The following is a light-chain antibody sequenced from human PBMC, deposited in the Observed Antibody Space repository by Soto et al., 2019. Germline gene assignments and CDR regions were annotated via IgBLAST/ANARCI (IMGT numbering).Light chain of an antibody. V-gene: IGLV2-23*02. CDR1: SSDVGRYNP. CDR3: CSYAGSGLGV. Sequence: QSALTQPASVSGSPGQSITISCTGTSSDVGRYNPVSWYQQHPGKAPKLLIYEVSERPSGVSDRFSGSKSGSTASLTISGLQTEDEGNYYCCSYAGSGLGVFGGGTKLTVL. CDR2: EVS. J-gene: IGLJ3*02.